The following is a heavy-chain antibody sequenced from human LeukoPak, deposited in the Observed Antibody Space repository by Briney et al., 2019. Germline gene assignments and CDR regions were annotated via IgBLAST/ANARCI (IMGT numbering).Heavy chain of an antibody. CDR3: AREIYDSYDY. Sequence: GGSLRLSCAASGLTFNSYAMSWVRQAPGKGLEWVSAIGGSGGNTFYADSVKGRFTISRDNAKNSLYLQMNSLRAEDTAVYYCAREIYDSYDYWGQGTLVTVSS. CDR1: GLTFNSYA. V-gene: IGHV3-23*01. CDR2: IGGSGGNT. J-gene: IGHJ4*02. D-gene: IGHD3-10*01.